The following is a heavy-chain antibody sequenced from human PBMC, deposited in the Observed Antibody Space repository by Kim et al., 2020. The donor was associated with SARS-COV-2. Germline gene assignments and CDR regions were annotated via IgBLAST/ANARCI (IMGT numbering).Heavy chain of an antibody. Sequence: SETLSLTCTVSGGSISSSSYYWGWIRQPPGKGLEWIGSIYYSGSTYYNPSLKSRVTISVDTSKNQFSLKLSSVTAADTAVYYCARHYYDSSGYQTNKYYFDYWGQGTLVTVSS. D-gene: IGHD3-22*01. V-gene: IGHV4-39*01. J-gene: IGHJ4*02. CDR3: ARHYYDSSGYQTNKYYFDY. CDR2: IYYSGST. CDR1: GGSISSSSYY.